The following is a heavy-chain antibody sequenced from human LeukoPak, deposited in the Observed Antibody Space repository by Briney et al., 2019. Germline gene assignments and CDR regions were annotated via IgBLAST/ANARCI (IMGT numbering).Heavy chain of an antibody. V-gene: IGHV1-2*02. CDR2: INPNSGAT. CDR3: ARAGRGGYSYYMDV. J-gene: IGHJ6*03. Sequence: GASVKVSCKASGYTFTDYYVHWVRLAPGQGLEWMGWINPNSGATSYAQIFQGRVTTTRDTSINTAYMELSRLRSDDTAVYYCARAGRGGYSYYMDVWGKGTTVTISS. CDR1: GYTFTDYY. D-gene: IGHD2-15*01.